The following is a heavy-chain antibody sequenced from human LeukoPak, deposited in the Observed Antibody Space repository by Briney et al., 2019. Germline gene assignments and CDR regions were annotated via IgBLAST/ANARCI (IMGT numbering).Heavy chain of an antibody. CDR2: IRYDGSNK. Sequence: GGSLRLSCAASGFTFSSYGMHWVRQAPGKGLEWVAFIRYDGSNKYYADSVKGRFTISRDNSKNTLYLQMNSLRAEDTAVYYCAKCGEMERVARFLEWLFFDYWGQGTLVTVSS. V-gene: IGHV3-30*02. J-gene: IGHJ4*02. D-gene: IGHD3-3*01. CDR3: AKCGEMERVARFLEWLFFDY. CDR1: GFTFSSYG.